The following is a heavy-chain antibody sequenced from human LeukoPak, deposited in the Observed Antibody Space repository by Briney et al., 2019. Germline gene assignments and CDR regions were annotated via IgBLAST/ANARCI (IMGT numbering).Heavy chain of an antibody. J-gene: IGHJ5*02. CDR1: GFTFSSYS. CDR3: VRDRGGAYSGDNLFDP. V-gene: IGHV3-21*01. Sequence: GGSLSLSCAAYGFTFSSYSMNWVRQAPGKGLEWVSSISSSSSYIYYADSVKGRFTISRDNDKNAVYLQMNSLRADDTAIYYCVRDRGGAYSGDNLFDPWGQGTLVTVSS. D-gene: IGHD2-21*01. CDR2: ISSSSSYI.